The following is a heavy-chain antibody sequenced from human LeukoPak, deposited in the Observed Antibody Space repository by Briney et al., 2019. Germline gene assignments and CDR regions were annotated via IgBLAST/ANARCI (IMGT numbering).Heavy chain of an antibody. CDR3: AKDSCGGDCYADY. V-gene: IGHV3-9*01. CDR1: GFTFDDYA. Sequence: SLRLSCAASGFTFDDYAMHWVRQAPGKGLEWVSGISWNSGSIGYADSVKGRFTISRDNAKNSLYLQMNSLRAEDTALYYCAKDSCGGDCYADYWGQGTLVTVSS. D-gene: IGHD2-21*02. CDR2: ISWNSGSI. J-gene: IGHJ4*02.